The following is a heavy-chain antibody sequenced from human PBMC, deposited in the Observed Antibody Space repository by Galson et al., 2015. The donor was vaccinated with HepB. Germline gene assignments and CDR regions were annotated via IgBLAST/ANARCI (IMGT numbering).Heavy chain of an antibody. CDR1: GFTFSGSA. CDR2: IRSKANNYAT. J-gene: IGHJ4*01. V-gene: IGHV3-73*01. CDR3: ARLGDFSGYSSR. Sequence: SLRLSCAASGFTFSGSAIHWVRQASGKGPEWVGRIRSKANNYATSYFPSLEGRFTISRDDSKNMAYLHMRSLKSEDTAVYYCARLGDFSGYSSRWGQGTLVTVSS. D-gene: IGHD6-13*01.